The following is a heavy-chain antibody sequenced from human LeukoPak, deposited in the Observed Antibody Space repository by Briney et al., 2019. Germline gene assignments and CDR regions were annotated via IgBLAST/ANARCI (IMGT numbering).Heavy chain of an antibody. CDR1: GGSISSYY. D-gene: IGHD6-19*01. V-gene: IGHV4-59*08. Sequence: SETLSLTCTVSGGSISSYYWSLIRQPPGKGLEWIGYIYYSGSTNYNPSLKSRVTISVDTSKNQFSLKLSSVTAADTAVYYCARHTAVVYAFDIWGQGTMVTVSS. CDR2: IYYSGST. CDR3: ARHTAVVYAFDI. J-gene: IGHJ3*02.